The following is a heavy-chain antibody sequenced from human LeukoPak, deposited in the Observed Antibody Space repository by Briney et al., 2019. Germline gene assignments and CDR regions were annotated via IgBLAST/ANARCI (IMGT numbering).Heavy chain of an antibody. CDR1: RLTFSNYV. CDR2: ISGDGRIT. V-gene: IGHV3-21*01. D-gene: IGHD1-26*01. Sequence: TGGSLRLSCAASRLTFSNYVMGWVRQAPGKGLECVSAISGDGRITYYADSVKGRFTISRDNAKNSLYLQMNSLRAEDTAVYYCARGLHGGSYWSFPYWGQGTLVTVSS. CDR3: ARGLHGGSYWSFPY. J-gene: IGHJ4*02.